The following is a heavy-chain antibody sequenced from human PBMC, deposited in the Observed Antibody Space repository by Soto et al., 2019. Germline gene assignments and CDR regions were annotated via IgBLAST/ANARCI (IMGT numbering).Heavy chain of an antibody. CDR3: ARGLGGSGSYYNVDY. J-gene: IGHJ4*02. CDR1: GYTFTSYG. CDR2: ISAYNGNT. Sequence: GASVKVSCKASGYTFTSYGICWVRQAPGQGLEWMGWISAYNGNTNYAQKLQGRVTMTTDTSTSTAYMELRSLRSDDTAVYYCARGLGGSGSYYNVDYWGQGTLVTVSS. D-gene: IGHD3-10*01. V-gene: IGHV1-18*01.